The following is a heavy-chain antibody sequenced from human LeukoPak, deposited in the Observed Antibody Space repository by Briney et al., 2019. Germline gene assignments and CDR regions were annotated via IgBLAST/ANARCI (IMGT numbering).Heavy chain of an antibody. Sequence: GGSLKLSCAASGVTFSGSAMHWVRQASGKGLEWVGRIRSKANSYATAYAASVKGRFTISRDDSKNTAYLQMNSLKTEDTAVYYCTRRQDYYDSSGYGDYYYGMDVWGQGTTVTVSS. D-gene: IGHD3-22*01. CDR3: TRRQDYYDSSGYGDYYYGMDV. V-gene: IGHV3-73*01. J-gene: IGHJ6*02. CDR1: GVTFSGSA. CDR2: IRSKANSYAT.